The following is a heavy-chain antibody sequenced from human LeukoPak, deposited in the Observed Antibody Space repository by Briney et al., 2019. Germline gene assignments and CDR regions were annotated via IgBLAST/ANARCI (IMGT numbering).Heavy chain of an antibody. CDR2: MNPNSGNT. J-gene: IGHJ4*02. CDR1: GYTFTSYD. V-gene: IGHV1-8*03. D-gene: IGHD1-1*01. Sequence: GASVKVSCKASGYTFTSYDINWVRQATGQGLEWMGWMNPNSGNTGYAQKFQGRVTITRNTSTSTAYMELSSLRSEDTAVYYCARTSVRNWNYDDYWGQGTLVTVSS. CDR3: ARTSVRNWNYDDY.